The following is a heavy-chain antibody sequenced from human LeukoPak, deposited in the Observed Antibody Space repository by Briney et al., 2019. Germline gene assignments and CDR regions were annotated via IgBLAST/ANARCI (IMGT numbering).Heavy chain of an antibody. CDR2: IYTSGTI. Sequence: SETLSLTCTVSGGSISSYYWSWIRQPAGTALEWIGRIYTSGTITYNPSLKSRVTMSVDTSKNQFSLKLSSVTAADTAVYYCARSILDAFDIWGQGTMVTVSS. J-gene: IGHJ3*02. D-gene: IGHD6-6*01. V-gene: IGHV4-4*07. CDR1: GGSISSYY. CDR3: ARSILDAFDI.